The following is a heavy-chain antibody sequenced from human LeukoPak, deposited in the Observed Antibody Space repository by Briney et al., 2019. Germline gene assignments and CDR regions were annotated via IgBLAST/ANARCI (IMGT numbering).Heavy chain of an antibody. V-gene: IGHV4-59*01. CDR3: ARDVLAYCGGDCYSGYFDY. J-gene: IGHJ4*02. CDR2: IYYSGTT. D-gene: IGHD2-21*02. CDR1: GGSISSYY. Sequence: SETLSLTCTVSGGSISSYYWSWIRQPPGKGLEWIGYIYYSGTTIYNPSLKSRVTISVDTSKNQISLKLGSVTAADTAVYYCARDVLAYCGGDCYSGYFDYWGQGTLVTVSS.